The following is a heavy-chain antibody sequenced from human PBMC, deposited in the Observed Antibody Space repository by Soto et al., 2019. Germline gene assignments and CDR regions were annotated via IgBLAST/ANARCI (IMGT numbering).Heavy chain of an antibody. J-gene: IGHJ5*02. D-gene: IGHD3-3*01. CDR1: GASISSGGYS. CDR2: IYHSGST. CDR3: ARVRDR. Sequence: QLQLQESGSGLVKSSQTLSLTCAVSGASISSGGYSWGWIGQPPGKGLEWMAYIYHSGSTYYNPTLTSRGTISVDRYTNKFSLKLSSVTAADTAVYYCARVRDRWRQGTLVTVSS. V-gene: IGHV4-30-2*01.